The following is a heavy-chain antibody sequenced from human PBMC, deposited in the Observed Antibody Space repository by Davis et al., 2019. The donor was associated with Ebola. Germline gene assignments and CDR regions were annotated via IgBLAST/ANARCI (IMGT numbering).Heavy chain of an antibody. V-gene: IGHV3-7*03. D-gene: IGHD3-16*01. CDR1: GITFSNHW. Sequence: PGGSLRLSCVVSGITFSNHWMGWVRQAPGKGLEWVANMNQDGNKKYYVDSVKGRFSVSRDNAKNSLYLQMDSLRAEDTAVYFCARSAYWGFDYWGQGTRVTVSS. CDR3: ARSAYWGFDY. J-gene: IGHJ4*02. CDR2: MNQDGNKK.